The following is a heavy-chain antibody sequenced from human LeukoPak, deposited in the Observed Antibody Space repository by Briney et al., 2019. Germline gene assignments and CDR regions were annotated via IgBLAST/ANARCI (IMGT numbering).Heavy chain of an antibody. V-gene: IGHV4-39*01. J-gene: IGHJ3*02. CDR3: ARHHSRITIFGVVTDDAFDI. CDR2: IYYSGST. CDR1: GGSISSSSYY. Sequence: SGTLSLTCTVSGGSISSSSYYWGWIRQPPGKGLEWIGSIYYSGSTYYNPSLKSRVTISVDTSKNQFSLKLSSVTAADTAVYYCARHHSRITIFGVVTDDAFDIWGQGTMVTVSS. D-gene: IGHD3-3*01.